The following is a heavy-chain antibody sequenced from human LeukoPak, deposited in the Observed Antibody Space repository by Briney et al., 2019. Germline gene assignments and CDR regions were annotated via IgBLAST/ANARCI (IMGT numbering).Heavy chain of an antibody. CDR1: GFTFSSYA. V-gene: IGHV3-30-3*01. CDR3: AREEYGSSSFDY. CDR2: ISYDGSNK. Sequence: SGGSLGHSCAASGFTFSSYAMHWVRQAPGKGLEWVAVISYDGSNKYYADSVKGRFTISRDNSKNTLYLQMNSLRAEDTAVYYCAREEYGSSSFDYWGQGTLVTVSS. D-gene: IGHD6-6*01. J-gene: IGHJ4*02.